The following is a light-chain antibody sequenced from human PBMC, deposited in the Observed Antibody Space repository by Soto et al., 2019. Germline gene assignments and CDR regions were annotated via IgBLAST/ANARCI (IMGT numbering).Light chain of an antibody. CDR1: QSVRSN. CDR2: DAS. V-gene: IGKV3-15*01. CDR3: QQYGGVPYT. Sequence: EIVLTQSPVTLSVSPGERATLSCRASQSVRSNLAWYQQKPGQAPRLLMYDASTRATGIPARFSGSGSGTDFTLTISRLEPKDFAIYYCQQYGGVPYTFGQGTKVDIK. J-gene: IGKJ2*01.